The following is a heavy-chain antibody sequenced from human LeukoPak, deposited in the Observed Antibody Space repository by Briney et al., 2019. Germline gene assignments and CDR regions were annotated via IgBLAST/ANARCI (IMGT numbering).Heavy chain of an antibody. V-gene: IGHV3-30*18. CDR2: ISYDGSNK. CDR3: AKEMDERFGELLVDY. D-gene: IGHD3-10*01. Sequence: PGGSLRLSCAASGFTFSSYGMHWVRQAPGKGLEWVAVISYDGSNKYYADSVKGRFTISRDNSKNTLYLQMNSLRAEDTAVYYCAKEMDERFGELLVDYWGQGTLVTVSS. CDR1: GFTFSSYG. J-gene: IGHJ4*02.